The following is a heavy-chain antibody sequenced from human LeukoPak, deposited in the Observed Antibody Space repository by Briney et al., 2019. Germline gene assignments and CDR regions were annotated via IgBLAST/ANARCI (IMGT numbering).Heavy chain of an antibody. CDR1: GFTFSRHP. CDR3: AHGSAQYYEY. J-gene: IGHJ1*01. D-gene: IGHD2-15*01. Sequence: GGSLRLSCAASGFTFSRHPMNWVRQAPGKGLEWVGRIRSQTAGGTTDFAAPVKGRFSISRDDSKNSLYLQMNSLTSEDTAVYYCAHGSAQYYEYWGQGTLVTVSS. CDR2: IRSQTAGGTT. V-gene: IGHV3-15*07.